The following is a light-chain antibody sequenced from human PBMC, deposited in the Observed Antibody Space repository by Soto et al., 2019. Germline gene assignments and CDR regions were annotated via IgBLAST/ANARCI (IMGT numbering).Light chain of an antibody. CDR3: QQYNSYVWT. V-gene: IGKV1-5*01. CDR1: QSISSW. J-gene: IGKJ1*01. Sequence: DIQMTQSPSTLSASVGDRVTITCRASQSISSWLAWYQQKPGKAPKPLIYDASSLETGAPSRFSGSGSGTEFTLTISSLQPDDSATYYCQQYNSYVWTFGQGTKVDIK. CDR2: DAS.